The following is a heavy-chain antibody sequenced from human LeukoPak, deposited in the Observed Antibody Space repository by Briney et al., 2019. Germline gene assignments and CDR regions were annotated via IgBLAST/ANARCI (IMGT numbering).Heavy chain of an antibody. D-gene: IGHD6-19*01. V-gene: IGHV1-69*13. J-gene: IGHJ6*02. CDR2: IIPIFGTA. CDR3: ARDGRAVASGLMDV. Sequence: SVKVPCKASGGTFSSYAISWVRQAPGQGLEWMGGIIPIFGTANYAQKFQGRVTITADESTSTAYMELSSLRSEDTAVYYCARDGRAVASGLMDVRGQGTTVTVSS. CDR1: GGTFSSYA.